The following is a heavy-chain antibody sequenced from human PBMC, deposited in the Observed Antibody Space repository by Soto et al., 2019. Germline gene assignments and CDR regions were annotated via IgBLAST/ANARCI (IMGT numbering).Heavy chain of an antibody. CDR1: VGSISSGGYY. CDR3: AREVTIFGVVNQNWFEP. V-gene: IGHV4-31*03. D-gene: IGHD3-3*01. Sequence: SETLSLTCTFSVGSISSGGYYCSWIRQHPWKGLEWIGYIYYSGSTYYNPSLKSRVTISVDTSKNQLSLKLSSVTDADTAVYYCAREVTIFGVVNQNWFEPWGQGTLVIVS. CDR2: IYYSGST. J-gene: IGHJ5*02.